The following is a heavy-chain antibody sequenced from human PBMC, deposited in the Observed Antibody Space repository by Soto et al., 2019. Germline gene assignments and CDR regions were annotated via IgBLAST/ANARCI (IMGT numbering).Heavy chain of an antibody. CDR2: INTDGSDT. D-gene: IGHD3-22*01. CDR1: GFTFSSYW. V-gene: IGHV3-74*01. Sequence: EVQLVESGGGLVQPGGSLRLSCAASGFTFSSYWMHWVRQAPGKGLVWVSHINTDGSDTTYAGSVKGRFAISRDNAKNTLYLQMNSLRAEDTAVYYCARTGYYYDTRGYDFDYWGQGILVTFSS. J-gene: IGHJ4*02. CDR3: ARTGYYYDTRGYDFDY.